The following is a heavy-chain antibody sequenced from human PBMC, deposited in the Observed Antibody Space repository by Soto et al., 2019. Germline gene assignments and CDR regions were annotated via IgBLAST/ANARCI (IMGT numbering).Heavy chain of an antibody. CDR3: ARHFSPPVTRDPNWFDP. J-gene: IGHJ5*02. CDR1: GGSISSSSYY. Sequence: PSETLSLTCTVSGGSISSSSYYWGWIRQPPGKGLEWIGSIYYSGSTYYNPSLKSRVTISVDTSKNQFSLKLSSVTAADTAVYYCARHFSPPVTRDPNWFDPWGQGTLVTVSS. CDR2: IYYSGST. D-gene: IGHD4-4*01. V-gene: IGHV4-39*01.